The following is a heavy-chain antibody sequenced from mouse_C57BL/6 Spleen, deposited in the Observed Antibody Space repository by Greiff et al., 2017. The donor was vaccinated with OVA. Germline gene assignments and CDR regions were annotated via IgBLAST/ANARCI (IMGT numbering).Heavy chain of an antibody. D-gene: IGHD2-1*01. J-gene: IGHJ4*01. Sequence: QVQLQQSGAELVKPGASVKMSCTASGFAISNYWMNWVKQRPGKGLEWIGQIYPGDGDTNYNGKFKGKATLTADKSSSTAYLPLSSLTSEDTAVYFCAACPFYYGNYRDSMDYWGQGTSVTVSS. V-gene: IGHV1-80*01. CDR3: AACPFYYGNYRDSMDY. CDR2: IYPGDGDT. CDR1: GFAISNYW.